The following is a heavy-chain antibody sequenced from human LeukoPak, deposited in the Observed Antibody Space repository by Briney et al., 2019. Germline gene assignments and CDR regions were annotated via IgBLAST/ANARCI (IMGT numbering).Heavy chain of an antibody. V-gene: IGHV4-39*07. CDR1: GGSISSSGYY. D-gene: IGHD3-3*01. Sequence: SETLSLTCTVSGGSISSSGYYWGWIRQPPGKGLEWIGSIYYSGSTYYNPSLKSRVTISVDTSKNQFSLKLSSVTAADTAVYYCARENRDDFWSGNNWFDPWGQGTLVTVSS. CDR3: ARENRDDFWSGNNWFDP. J-gene: IGHJ5*02. CDR2: IYYSGST.